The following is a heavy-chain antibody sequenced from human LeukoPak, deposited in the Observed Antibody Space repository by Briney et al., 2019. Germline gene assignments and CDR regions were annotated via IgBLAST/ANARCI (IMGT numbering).Heavy chain of an antibody. CDR1: GGTFSSYA. V-gene: IGHV1-69*13. D-gene: IGHD6-19*01. CDR3: ARGYSSGWYTINY. J-gene: IGHJ4*02. CDR2: IIPIFGTA. Sequence: ASVKVSCKASGGTFSSYAVSWVRQAPGQGLEWMGGIIPIFGTANYAQKFQGRVTITADESTSTAYMELSSLRSEDTAVYYCARGYSSGWYTINYWGQGTLVTVSS.